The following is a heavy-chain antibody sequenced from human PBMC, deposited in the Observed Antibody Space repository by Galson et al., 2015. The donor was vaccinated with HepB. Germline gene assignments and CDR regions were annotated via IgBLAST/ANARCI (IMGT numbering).Heavy chain of an antibody. CDR1: GFTCSSNT. D-gene: IGHD6-25*01. CDR3: AREASCGYYDFGY. Sequence: LRLSCAASGFTCSSNTMYWVRQAPGKRLQSVSYIISYGTSIYYEDSLKGRFIVSRDKAQNSLALKMNSVTDEDTAVYYCAREASCGYYDFGYWGQGTLVTVSS. V-gene: IGHV3-48*02. CDR2: IISYGTSI. J-gene: IGHJ4*02.